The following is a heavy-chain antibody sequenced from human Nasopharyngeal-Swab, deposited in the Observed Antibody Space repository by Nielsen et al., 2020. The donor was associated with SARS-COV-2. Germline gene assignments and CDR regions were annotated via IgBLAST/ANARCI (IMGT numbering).Heavy chain of an antibody. CDR2: IYYSGST. D-gene: IGHD1-26*01. CDR3: ARQVGATVLDY. V-gene: IGHV4-39*01. CDR1: GGSISSSSYY. Sequence: GSLRLSCTVSGGSISSSSYYWGWIRQPPGKGLEWIGSIYYSGSTYYNPSLKSRVTISVDTSKNQFSLKLCSVTAADTAVYYCARQVGATVLDYWGQGTLVTVSS. J-gene: IGHJ4*02.